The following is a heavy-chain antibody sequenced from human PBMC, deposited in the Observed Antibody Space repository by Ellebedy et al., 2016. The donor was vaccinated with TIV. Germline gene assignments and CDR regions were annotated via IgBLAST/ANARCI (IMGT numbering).Heavy chain of an antibody. D-gene: IGHD1-26*01. CDR2: ISTITNY. V-gene: IGHV3-21*01. CDR1: GFTFSTYS. CDR3: ARGGATNSRYWRN. J-gene: IGHJ4*02. Sequence: GESLKISCAASGFTFSTYSLNWVRQAPGKGLEWVSSISTITNYADSVRGRFTISRDNAKNSLYLQMNSLRAEDTAVYYCARGGATNSRYWRNWGQGALVTVSS.